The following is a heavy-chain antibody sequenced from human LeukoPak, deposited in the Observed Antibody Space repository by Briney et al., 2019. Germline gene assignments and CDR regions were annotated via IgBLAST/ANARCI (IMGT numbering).Heavy chain of an antibody. CDR3: ARGLPDWDFDY. D-gene: IGHD3/OR15-3a*01. CDR2: ISAYNGNT. Sequence: ASVKVSCKASGYTFTSYGISWVRQAPGQGLEWMGWISAYNGNTNYAQKFQGRVTMTTDTSTSTAYMELSSLRSEDTAVYYCARGLPDWDFDYWGQGTLVTVSS. CDR1: GYTFTSYG. V-gene: IGHV1-18*01. J-gene: IGHJ4*02.